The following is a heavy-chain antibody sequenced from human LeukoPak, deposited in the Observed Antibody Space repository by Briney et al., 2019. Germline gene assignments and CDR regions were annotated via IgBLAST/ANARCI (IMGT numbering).Heavy chain of an antibody. CDR2: ISGSGGST. V-gene: IGHV3-23*01. Sequence: GGSLRLSCAASRFTFSSYAMSWVRQAPGKGLEWVSAISGSGGSTYYADSVKGRFTISRDNSKNTLYLQMNSLRAEDTAVYYCAKDRAAAGDYFDYWGQGTLVTVSS. CDR3: AKDRAAAGDYFDY. J-gene: IGHJ4*02. D-gene: IGHD6-13*01. CDR1: RFTFSSYA.